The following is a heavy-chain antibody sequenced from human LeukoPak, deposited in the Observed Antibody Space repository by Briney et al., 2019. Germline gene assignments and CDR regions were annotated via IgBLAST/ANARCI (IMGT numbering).Heavy chain of an antibody. CDR2: IYHSGST. CDR3: ARQGRHIAAAGHWYFDL. V-gene: IGHV4-4*02. D-gene: IGHD6-13*01. Sequence: PSGTLSLTCAVSGGSISSSNWWSWVRQPPGKGLEWIGEIYHSGSTNYNPSLKSRVTISVDKSKNQLSLKVSSVTAADTAVYYCARQGRHIAAAGHWYFDLWGRGTLVTVSS. CDR1: GGSISSSNW. J-gene: IGHJ2*01.